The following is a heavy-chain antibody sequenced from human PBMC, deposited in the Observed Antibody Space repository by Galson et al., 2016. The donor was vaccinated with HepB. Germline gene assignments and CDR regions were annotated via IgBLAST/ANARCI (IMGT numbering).Heavy chain of an antibody. V-gene: IGHV4-59*08. CDR3: ARWGYSRFDY. D-gene: IGHD5-18*01. J-gene: IGHJ4*02. CDR2: ISYSGGN. Sequence: SETLSLTCIVSGGSISSYYWTWIRQPPGKGLEWIGYISYSGGNNYNPSLKSRVTISVDTSKNQLSLKLSSVTAADTAVYYWARWGYSRFDYWGRGSLVTVSS. CDR1: GGSISSYY.